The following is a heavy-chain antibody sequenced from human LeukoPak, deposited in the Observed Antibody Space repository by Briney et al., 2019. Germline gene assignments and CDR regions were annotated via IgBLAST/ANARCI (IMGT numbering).Heavy chain of an antibody. CDR1: GYSFTSYW. V-gene: IGHV5-51*01. J-gene: IGHJ5*02. CDR3: ARLYIVVVPAAIDGGFDP. D-gene: IGHD2-2*01. CDR2: IYPGDPDT. Sequence: GESLKISCKGSGYSFTSYWIGWVRRMPGKGLEWMGIIYPGDPDTRYSPSFQGQVTISADKSISTAYLQWSSLKASDTAMYYCARLYIVVVPAAIDGGFDPWGQGTLVTVSS.